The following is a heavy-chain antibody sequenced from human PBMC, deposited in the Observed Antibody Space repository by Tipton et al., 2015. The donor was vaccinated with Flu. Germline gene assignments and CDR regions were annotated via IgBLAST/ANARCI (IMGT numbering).Heavy chain of an antibody. V-gene: IGHV3-30*02. CDR3: VKDGSGYYFHY. J-gene: IGHJ4*02. CDR2: IRYDGSAK. CDR1: GFNFGNYG. D-gene: IGHD6-19*01. Sequence: SLRLSCEASGFNFGNYGMHWVRQAPGKGLEWVAFIRYDGSAKYYADSLRGRFTISRDTSKNTLYLQMNSLRDEDTALYYCVKDGSGYYFHYWGQGTLVTVSS.